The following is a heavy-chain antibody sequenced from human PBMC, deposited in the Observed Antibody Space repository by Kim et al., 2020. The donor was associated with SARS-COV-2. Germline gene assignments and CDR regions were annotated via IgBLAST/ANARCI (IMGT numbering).Heavy chain of an antibody. V-gene: IGHV3-33*01. CDR1: GFTFSSYG. CDR3: ARDSGYSSGWYTGSHWFDP. D-gene: IGHD6-19*01. J-gene: IGHJ5*02. CDR2: IWYDGRNK. Sequence: GGSLRLSCAASGFTFSSYGMHWVRQAPGKGLERVAVIWYDGRNKYYADSVKGRFTISRDNSKNTLYLQMNSLRAEDTDVYYCARDSGYSSGWYTGSHWFDPWGQGTLVTVSP.